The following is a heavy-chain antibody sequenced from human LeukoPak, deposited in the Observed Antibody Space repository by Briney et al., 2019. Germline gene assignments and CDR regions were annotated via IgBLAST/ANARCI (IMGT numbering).Heavy chain of an antibody. D-gene: IGHD3-10*01. CDR2: INHSGST. CDR3: ARVYYYGSGSAHDAFDI. J-gene: IGHJ3*02. CDR1: GGSFSGYY. Sequence: SETLSLTCAVYGGSFSGYYWSWIRQPPGKGLEWIGEINHSGSTNYNPSLKSRVTISVDTSKNQFSLKLSSATAADTAVYYCARVYYYGSGSAHDAFDIWGQGTMVTVSS. V-gene: IGHV4-34*01.